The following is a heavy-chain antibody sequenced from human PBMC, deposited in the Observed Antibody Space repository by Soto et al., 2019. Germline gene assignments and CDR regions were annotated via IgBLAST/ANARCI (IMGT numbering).Heavy chain of an antibody. D-gene: IGHD3-22*01. V-gene: IGHV3-30*18. CDR3: AKDVLRCYYLEYFEY. J-gene: IGHJ4*02. CDR1: GFAFSHYG. CDR2: ISNDGGDA. Sequence: QVQLVESGGGVVQPGRSLRLCCGASGFAFSHYGMHWVRQAPGQGLEWVAMISNDGGDATYADSVRGRFIVSRDNSRSTRVLQMDSLKTEDTAVYYCAKDVLRCYYLEYFEYWGQGTLVSVSS.